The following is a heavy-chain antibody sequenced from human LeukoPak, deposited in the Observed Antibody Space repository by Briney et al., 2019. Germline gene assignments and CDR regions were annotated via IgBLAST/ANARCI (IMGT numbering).Heavy chain of an antibody. V-gene: IGHV4-59*12. D-gene: IGHD5-18*01. Sequence: SETLSLTCTVSGGSISSYYWSWLRQPPGKGLEWIGYIYYSGSTNYNPSLKSRVTISVDTSKNQFSLKLSSVTAADTAVYYCARSVRDTAMVTEFYFDYWGQGTLVTVSS. CDR1: GGSISSYY. J-gene: IGHJ4*02. CDR2: IYYSGST. CDR3: ARSVRDTAMVTEFYFDY.